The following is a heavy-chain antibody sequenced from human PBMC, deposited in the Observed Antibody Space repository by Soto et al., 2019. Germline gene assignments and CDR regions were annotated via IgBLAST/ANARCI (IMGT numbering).Heavy chain of an antibody. J-gene: IGHJ4*02. Sequence: SQTLSLTCAISGDSVSSNSAAWNWIRQSPSRGLEWLGRTYYRSKWYNDYAVSVKSRITINPDTSKNQFSLQLNSVTPEDTAVYYCAREGYCSGGSCERVDYWGQGTLVTVPQ. CDR3: AREGYCSGGSCERVDY. CDR1: GDSVSSNSAA. CDR2: TYYRSKWYN. D-gene: IGHD2-15*01. V-gene: IGHV6-1*01.